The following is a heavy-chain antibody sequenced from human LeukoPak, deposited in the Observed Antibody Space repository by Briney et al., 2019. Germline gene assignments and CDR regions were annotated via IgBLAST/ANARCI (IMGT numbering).Heavy chain of an antibody. Sequence: PSETLSLTCTVSGGSISSYYCSWIRQPAGKGLEWIGRIYTSGSTNYNPSLKSRVTMSVDTSKNQFSLKLSSVTAADTAVYYCARGPYSGSLTTPEYYYYMDVWGKGTTVTFSS. CDR3: ARGPYSGSLTTPEYYYYMDV. D-gene: IGHD1-26*01. CDR1: GGSISSYY. V-gene: IGHV4-4*07. CDR2: IYTSGST. J-gene: IGHJ6*03.